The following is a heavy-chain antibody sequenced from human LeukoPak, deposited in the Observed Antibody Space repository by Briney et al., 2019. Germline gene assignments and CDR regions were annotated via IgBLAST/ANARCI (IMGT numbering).Heavy chain of an antibody. CDR3: ARGAYCGGDCSSSDSFDI. Sequence: TMKVSYMTSVYTFTRYGVCWVGQAPAPGREGMGVVSAYNGNTKYAQNLQGRVTMTTDTSTTTAYLELRSLRSDDTAVYYCARGAYCGGDCSSSDSFDIWGQGTMVTVSS. V-gene: IGHV1-18*01. CDR1: VYTFTRYG. J-gene: IGHJ3*02. D-gene: IGHD2-21*02. CDR2: VSAYNGNT.